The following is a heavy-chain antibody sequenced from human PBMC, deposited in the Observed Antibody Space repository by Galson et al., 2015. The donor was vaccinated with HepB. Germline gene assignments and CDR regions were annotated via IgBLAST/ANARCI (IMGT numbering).Heavy chain of an antibody. CDR2: ISGSGGST. Sequence: LRLSCAASGFTFSSYAMSWVRQAPGKGLEWVSAISGSGGSTYYADSVKGRFTISRDNSKNTLYPQMSSLRAEDTAVYYCAKATGDGYNWDYYYGMDVWGQGTTVTVSS. V-gene: IGHV3-23*01. CDR3: AKATGDGYNWDYYYGMDV. D-gene: IGHD5-24*01. J-gene: IGHJ6*02. CDR1: GFTFSSYA.